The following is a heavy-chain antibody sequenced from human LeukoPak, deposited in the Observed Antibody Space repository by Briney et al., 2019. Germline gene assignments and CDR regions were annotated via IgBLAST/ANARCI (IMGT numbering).Heavy chain of an antibody. CDR2: ISPNSGDT. CDR1: GYIFTHFY. V-gene: IGHV1-2*02. J-gene: IGHJ4*02. CDR3: ARESEMAGWGYYFDY. Sequence: GASVKVSCKASGYIFTHFYIHWVRQAPGQGLEWMGWISPNSGDTKYAQDFQGRVTMTRDTSISTAHMELSRLRSDDAAVYYCARESEMAGWGYYFDYWGQGTLVTVSS. D-gene: IGHD5-24*01.